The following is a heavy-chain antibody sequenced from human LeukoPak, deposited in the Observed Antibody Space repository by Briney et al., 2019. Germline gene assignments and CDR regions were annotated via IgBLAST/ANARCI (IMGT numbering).Heavy chain of an antibody. CDR1: GFTFSSYA. Sequence: GGSLRLSCAASGFTFSSYAMSWVRQAPGKGLEWVSAISGSGGSTYYADSVKGRFTISRDNSKNTLYLQMNSLRAEDTAVYYCARHLRFLEWSPHPYYYYGMDVWGQGTTVTVSS. V-gene: IGHV3-23*01. CDR3: ARHLRFLEWSPHPYYYYGMDV. J-gene: IGHJ6*02. D-gene: IGHD3-3*01. CDR2: ISGSGGST.